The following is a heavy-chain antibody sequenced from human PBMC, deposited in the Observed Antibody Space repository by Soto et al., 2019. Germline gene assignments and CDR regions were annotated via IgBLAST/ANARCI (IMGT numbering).Heavy chain of an antibody. Sequence: SETLSLTCTVSGGSISSYYWSWIRQPPGKGLEWIRYIYYSGSTNYNPSLKSRVTISVDTSKNQFSLKLSSVTAADTAVYYCARGSQEYYYDSSGYYSYWGQGTLVTVSS. V-gene: IGHV4-59*01. D-gene: IGHD3-22*01. CDR2: IYYSGST. CDR3: ARGSQEYYYDSSGYYSY. CDR1: GGSISSYY. J-gene: IGHJ4*02.